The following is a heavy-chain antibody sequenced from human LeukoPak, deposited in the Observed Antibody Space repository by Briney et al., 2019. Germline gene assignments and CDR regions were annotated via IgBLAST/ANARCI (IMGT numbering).Heavy chain of an antibody. Sequence: SETLSLTCTVSGGSISSYYWSWIRQSPGKGLEWIGYMHYSGNTKYNSSLKSRVTISLDTSKNQFSLRLSSVTAADTAVYYCARLIRQGHYAMDVCGQGTMVTASS. CDR2: MHYSGNT. CDR1: GGSISSYY. V-gene: IGHV4-59*01. CDR3: ARLIRQGHYAMDV. J-gene: IGHJ6*02.